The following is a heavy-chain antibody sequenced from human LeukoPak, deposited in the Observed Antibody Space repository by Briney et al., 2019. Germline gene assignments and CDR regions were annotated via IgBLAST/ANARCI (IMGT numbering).Heavy chain of an antibody. CDR3: ARDGIAVGSRYYYGMDV. CDR2: ISSSSSYI. J-gene: IGHJ6*02. Sequence: PGGSLRLSCAASGFTFSSYSMNWVRQAPGKGLEWVSSISSSSSYIYYADSVKGRFTISRDNAKNSLYLQMNSLRAEDTAVYYCARDGIAVGSRYYYGMDVWGQGTTVTVSS. CDR1: GFTFSSYS. V-gene: IGHV3-21*01. D-gene: IGHD6-19*01.